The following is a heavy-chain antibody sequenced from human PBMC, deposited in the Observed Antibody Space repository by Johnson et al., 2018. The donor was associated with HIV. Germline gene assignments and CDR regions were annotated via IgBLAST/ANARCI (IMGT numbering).Heavy chain of an antibody. J-gene: IGHJ3*02. CDR2: ISYDGSNK. Sequence: QVQLVESGGGVVQPGRSLRLSCAASGFSFSSYGMHWVRQAPGKGLEWVAVISYDGSNKYYADSVKGRFTISRDNSKNTLYLQMNSLRAEDTAVYYCARDRGGTRCACDIWGQGTMVTVSS. CDR1: GFSFSSYG. D-gene: IGHD1-1*01. V-gene: IGHV3-30*19. CDR3: ARDRGGTRCACDI.